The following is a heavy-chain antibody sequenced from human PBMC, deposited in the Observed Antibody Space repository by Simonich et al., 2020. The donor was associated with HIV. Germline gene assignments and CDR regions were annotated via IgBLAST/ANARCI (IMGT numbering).Heavy chain of an antibody. J-gene: IGHJ3*02. V-gene: IGHV3-7*01. CDR1: GFTFSNYW. D-gene: IGHD2-15*01. CDR3: ARAASVVDFDI. Sequence: EVQLVESGGGLVRPGGSLRLSCAASGFTFSNYWMGWVRPAPGKGRDWVANREQEGSEKYYVDSVKGRCTISRDNAKNTLYLQMNSLRADDTALYYCARAASVVDFDIWGQGTMVTVSS. CDR2: REQEGSEK.